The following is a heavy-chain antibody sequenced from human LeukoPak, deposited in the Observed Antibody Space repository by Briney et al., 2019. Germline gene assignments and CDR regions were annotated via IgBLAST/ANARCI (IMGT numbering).Heavy chain of an antibody. CDR3: ARARSYCSGGSCYGTDVDY. Sequence: PSETLSLTCAVYGGSFSGYSWSWIRQPPGKGLEWIGEINHSGSTNYKPSLKGRVSISGDTSTNQFSLTLNSVTAADTAVYYCARARSYCSGGSCYGTDVDYWGQGTLVTVSS. J-gene: IGHJ4*02. V-gene: IGHV4-34*01. CDR1: GGSFSGYS. D-gene: IGHD2-15*01. CDR2: INHSGST.